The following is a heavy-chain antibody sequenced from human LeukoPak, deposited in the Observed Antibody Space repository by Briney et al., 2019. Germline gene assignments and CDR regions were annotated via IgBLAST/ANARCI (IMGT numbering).Heavy chain of an antibody. D-gene: IGHD5-12*01. J-gene: IGHJ4*02. CDR3: ATVPSSVANDY. Sequence: ASVKVSCKVSGYTFTDYYMHWVQQAPGKGLEWMGLVDPEDGETIYAEKFQGRVTITADTSTDPAYMELSSLRSEDTAVYYCATVPSSVANDYWGQGTLVAVSS. CDR1: GYTFTDYY. CDR2: VDPEDGET. V-gene: IGHV1-69-2*01.